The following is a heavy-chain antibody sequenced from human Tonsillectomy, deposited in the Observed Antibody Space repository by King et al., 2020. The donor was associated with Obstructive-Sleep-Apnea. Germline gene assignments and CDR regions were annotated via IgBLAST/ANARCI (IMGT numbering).Heavy chain of an antibody. D-gene: IGHD5-18*01. CDR2: INSDGSST. V-gene: IGHV3-74*01. CDR3: ARGRGDSYGNWFDP. J-gene: IGHJ5*02. Sequence: VQVVESGGGLVQPGGSLRLSCAASGFTFSSYWMHWVRQAPGKGLVWVSRINSDGSSTSYADSVKGRFTISRDNAKNTLYLQMNSLRAEDTAVYYCARGRGDSYGNWFDPWGQGTLVTVSA. CDR1: GFTFSSYW.